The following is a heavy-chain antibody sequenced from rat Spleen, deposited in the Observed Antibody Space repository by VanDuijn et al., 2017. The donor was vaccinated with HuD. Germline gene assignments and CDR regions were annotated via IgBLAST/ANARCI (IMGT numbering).Heavy chain of an antibody. CDR2: INSAGST. J-gene: IGHJ2*01. D-gene: IGHD1-12*02. Sequence: EVQLQESGPGLVKPSQSLSLTCSVTGYSLTSNYWGWIRKFPGNKLEWMGYINSAGSTNYNPSLRSRISITRDTSKNQFFLQVNSVTTEDTATYYCARVYDGTHYYDDYWGQGVMVTVSS. V-gene: IGHV3-3*01. CDR3: ARVYDGTHYYDDY. CDR1: GYSLTSNY.